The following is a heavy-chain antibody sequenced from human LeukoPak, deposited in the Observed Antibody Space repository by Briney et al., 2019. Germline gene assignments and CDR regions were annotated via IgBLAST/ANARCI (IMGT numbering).Heavy chain of an antibody. CDR1: GGSISSSSYY. CDR3: ARDTWGNCFDP. CDR2: IYYSGST. Sequence: SETLSLTCTVSGGSISSSSYYWGWIRQPPGKGLEWVGYIYYSGSTKYNPSLKSRVTISLDTSKNQFSLKLSSVTAADTAVYYCARDTWGNCFDPWGQGTLVTVSS. D-gene: IGHD3-16*01. J-gene: IGHJ5*02. V-gene: IGHV4-61*05.